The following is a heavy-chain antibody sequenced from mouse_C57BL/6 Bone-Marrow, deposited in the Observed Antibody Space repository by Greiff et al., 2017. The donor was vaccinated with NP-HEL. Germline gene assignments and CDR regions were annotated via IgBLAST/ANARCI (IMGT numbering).Heavy chain of an antibody. V-gene: IGHV1-64*01. Sequence: QVQLQQSGAELVKPGASVKLSCKASGYTFTSYWMHWVKQRPGQGLEWIGMIHPNSGSTNYNEKFKSKATLTVDKSSSTAYMQLSSLTSEDSAVYYCAKGDYGNYPAWFAYWGQGTLVTVSA. D-gene: IGHD2-1*01. CDR3: AKGDYGNYPAWFAY. CDR2: IHPNSGST. CDR1: GYTFTSYW. J-gene: IGHJ3*01.